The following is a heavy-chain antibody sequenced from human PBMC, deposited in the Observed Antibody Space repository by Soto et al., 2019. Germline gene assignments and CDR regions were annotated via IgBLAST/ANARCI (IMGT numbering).Heavy chain of an antibody. D-gene: IGHD3-3*01. CDR2: IYYSGST. CDR1: GGSISSYY. V-gene: IGHV4-59*08. CDR3: ARHSPPSGVVIYYYYMDV. Sequence: SETLSLTCTVSGGSISSYYWSWIRQPPGKGLEWIGYIYYSGSTNYNPSLKSRVTISVDTSKNQFSLKLSSVTAADTAVYYCARHSPPSGVVIYYYYMDVWGKGTTVTVSS. J-gene: IGHJ6*03.